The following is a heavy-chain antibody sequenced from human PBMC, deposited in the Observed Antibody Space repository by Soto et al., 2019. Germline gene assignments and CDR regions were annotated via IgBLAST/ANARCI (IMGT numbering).Heavy chain of an antibody. Sequence: SETLSLTCTVSGGSISSNYWTWIRQPPGKGLEWIGYVYNSGSTNYNPSLKSRVTISEDTSKSQFSLEVNSMTAADTAVYYCARYRREAVAGYTLDNWGQGILVTVSS. CDR2: VYNSGST. CDR1: GGSISSNY. J-gene: IGHJ4*02. V-gene: IGHV4-59*01. CDR3: ARYRREAVAGYTLDN. D-gene: IGHD6-13*01.